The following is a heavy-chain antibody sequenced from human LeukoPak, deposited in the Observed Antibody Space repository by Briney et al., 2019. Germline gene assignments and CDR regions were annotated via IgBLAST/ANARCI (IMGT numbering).Heavy chain of an antibody. CDR2: IKPDGSDT. J-gene: IGHJ4*02. V-gene: IGHV3-7*01. D-gene: IGHD2/OR15-2a*01. Sequence: GGSLRLSCAVSGFTFSHYWMSWVRQAPGKGLEWVANIKPDGSDTYYMDSVEGRFTISRDNAMSSLYLQMNSLRAEDTAVYYCARDHPRTIFLERYYFDYWGQGTLVTVSS. CDR1: GFTFSHYW. CDR3: ARDHPRTIFLERYYFDY.